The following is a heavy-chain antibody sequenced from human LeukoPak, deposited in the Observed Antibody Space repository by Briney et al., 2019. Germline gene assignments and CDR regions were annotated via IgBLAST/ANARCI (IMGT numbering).Heavy chain of an antibody. J-gene: IGHJ5*02. CDR2: IIPIFGTA. CDR1: GGTFSSYA. V-gene: IGHV1-69*01. Sequence: SVKVSCKASGGTFSSYAISWVRQAPGQGLEWMGGIIPIFGTANYAQKFQGRVTITADESTSTAYMELSSLRSEDTAVYYCARSVDGYSSSWYWFDPWGQGTLVTVSS. D-gene: IGHD6-13*01. CDR3: ARSVDGYSSSWYWFDP.